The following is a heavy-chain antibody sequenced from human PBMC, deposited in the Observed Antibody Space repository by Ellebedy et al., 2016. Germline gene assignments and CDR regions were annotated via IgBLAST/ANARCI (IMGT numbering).Heavy chain of an antibody. CDR2: ISTRSSYI. CDR1: GFRFSTYS. V-gene: IGHV3-21*01. J-gene: IGHJ6*02. CDR3: AREGYYNGLDV. Sequence: GGSLRLXXAASGFRFSTYSMQWVRQAPGKGLEWASYISTRSSYIDHADSVKGRFTISRDDARNSLYLQMNSLRVEDTAVYYCAREGYYNGLDVWGQGTTVTVS.